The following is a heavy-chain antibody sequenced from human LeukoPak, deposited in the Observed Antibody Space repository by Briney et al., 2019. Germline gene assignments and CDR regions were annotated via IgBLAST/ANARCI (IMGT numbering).Heavy chain of an antibody. CDR3: VRGSDTSRGRGP. V-gene: IGHV1-18*01. D-gene: IGHD3-10*01. J-gene: IGHJ5*02. CDR2: ISVVDGDT. Sequence: GASVKVSCKASGYTFTKYGVSWVRQAPGQGLEWMGWISVVDGDTDYAQNLQARVTMTADISTSTVYMVLRSLTLDDTAEYYCVRGSDTSRGRGPWGQGTLVNV. CDR1: GYTFTKYG.